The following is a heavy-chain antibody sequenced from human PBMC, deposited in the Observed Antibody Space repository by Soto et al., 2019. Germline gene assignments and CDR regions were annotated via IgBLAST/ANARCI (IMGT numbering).Heavy chain of an antibody. D-gene: IGHD3-16*02. CDR1: GYTFTSYG. Sequence: ASVKVSCKASGYTFTSYGISWVGQAPGQGLEWVGWISAYNGNTNEAQKLQGRVTMTTDTSTSTAYMELRSLRPDATAVYSCARISDYYDYIWGNYRYTGRFDYWGQGTLVTVSS. V-gene: IGHV1-18*01. CDR2: ISAYNGNT. J-gene: IGHJ4*02. CDR3: ARISDYYDYIWGNYRYTGRFDY.